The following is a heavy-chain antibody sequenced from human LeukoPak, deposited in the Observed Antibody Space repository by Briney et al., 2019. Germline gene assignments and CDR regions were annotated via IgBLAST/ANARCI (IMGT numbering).Heavy chain of an antibody. CDR3: ARDPFAGYDILTGYYVGGTTDY. Sequence: GGSLRLFCAASGFTFSSYSMNRVRQAPGKGLEWVSSISSSSSYIYYADSVKGRFTISRDNAKNSLYLQMNSLGAEDTAVYYCARDPFAGYDILTGYYVGGTTDYWGQGTLVPVSS. D-gene: IGHD3-9*01. J-gene: IGHJ4*02. V-gene: IGHV3-21*01. CDR2: ISSSSSYI. CDR1: GFTFSSYS.